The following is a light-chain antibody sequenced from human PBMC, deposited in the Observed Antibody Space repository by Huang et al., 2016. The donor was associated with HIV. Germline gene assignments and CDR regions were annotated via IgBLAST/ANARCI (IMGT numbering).Light chain of an antibody. CDR1: QRISDY. CDR3: QQSYSTPRFT. V-gene: IGKV1-39*01. CDR2: GAS. J-gene: IGKJ3*01. Sequence: DIQMTQSPSSLSASVGDRVTITCRASQRISDYVNWYQQKPGKAPKLLISGASSLQSGVPSRFSGSGSGTDFTLTISSLKPEDFATYYCQQSYSTPRFTFGPGTKVDIK.